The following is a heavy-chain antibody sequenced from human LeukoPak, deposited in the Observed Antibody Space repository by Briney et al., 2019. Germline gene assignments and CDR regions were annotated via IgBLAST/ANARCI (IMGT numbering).Heavy chain of an antibody. D-gene: IGHD3-16*02. CDR2: INWNGGST. Sequence: PGGSLRLSCAASGFTFDDSVMSWVRQVPGKGLEWVSGINWNGGSTGYVDSVKGGFTISRDNAKNSLYLQMNSLRAEDTALYYCARDWFTRLGELSPDRAFDYWGQGTLVTVSS. V-gene: IGHV3-20*04. CDR3: ARDWFTRLGELSPDRAFDY. CDR1: GFTFDDSV. J-gene: IGHJ4*02.